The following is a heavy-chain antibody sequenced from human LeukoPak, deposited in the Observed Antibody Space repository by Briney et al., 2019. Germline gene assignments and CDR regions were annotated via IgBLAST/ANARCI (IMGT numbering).Heavy chain of an antibody. Sequence: GGALRLSCAASGFTFSSCSMNWVRQAPGKGLEWVSSISSSSSYIYYADSVKGRFTISRDNAKNSLYLQMNSLRAEDTAVYYCARDPPFCSCTSCSDSGFDHWGQGTLVTVSS. V-gene: IGHV3-21*01. CDR3: ARDPPFCSCTSCSDSGFDH. CDR2: ISSSSSYI. J-gene: IGHJ4*02. D-gene: IGHD2-2*01. CDR1: GFTFSSCS.